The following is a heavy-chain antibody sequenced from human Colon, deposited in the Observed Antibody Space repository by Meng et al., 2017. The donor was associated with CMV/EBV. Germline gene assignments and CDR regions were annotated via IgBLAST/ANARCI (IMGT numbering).Heavy chain of an antibody. V-gene: IGHV1-2*02. CDR2: INPNMGGP. D-gene: IGHD4-11*01. CDR3: ATDHSSANWFDS. Sequence: ASVKVSCKASGYTFTGYKIHWVRQAPGQGLEWMGWINPNMGGPTYAQKFKGRVTVTRDTSISTVYMEVNSLTSDDTAVYYCATDHSSANWFDSWGQGTLVTVSS. CDR1: GYTFTGYK. J-gene: IGHJ5*01.